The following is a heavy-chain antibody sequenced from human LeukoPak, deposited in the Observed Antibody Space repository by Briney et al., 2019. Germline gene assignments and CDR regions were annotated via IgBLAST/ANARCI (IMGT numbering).Heavy chain of an antibody. CDR3: VRPGSATVGYWHFDL. V-gene: IGHV4-39*01. CDR2: INYRGNT. D-gene: IGHD3-10*01. J-gene: IGHJ2*01. CDR1: GASSGNSYY. Sequence: SESLSLTCTVSGASSGNSYYWGWIRQPPGKGLEWIGSINYRGNTYYNPSLRSRVTISVDTSENQFSLRLNSVTAADTAVYYCVRPGSATVGYWHFDLWGRGTLVTVSS.